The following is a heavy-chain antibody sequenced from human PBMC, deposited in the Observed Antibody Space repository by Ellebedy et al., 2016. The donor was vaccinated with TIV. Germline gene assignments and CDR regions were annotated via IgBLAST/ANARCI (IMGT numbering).Heavy chain of an antibody. CDR2: INPNSGGT. V-gene: IGHV1-2*04. J-gene: IGHJ5*02. CDR3: ARGISGWSQGVWFDP. Sequence: AASVKVSCKASGYTFTGYYMHWVRQAPGQGLEWMGWINPNSGGTNYAQKFQGWVTMTRDTSISTAYMELSSLRSEDTAVYYCARGISGWSQGVWFDPWGQGTLVTVSS. CDR1: GYTFTGYY. D-gene: IGHD6-19*01.